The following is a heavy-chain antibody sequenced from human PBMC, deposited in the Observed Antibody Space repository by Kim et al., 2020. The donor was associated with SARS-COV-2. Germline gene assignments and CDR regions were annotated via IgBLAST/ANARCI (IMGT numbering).Heavy chain of an antibody. J-gene: IGHJ3*02. V-gene: IGHV5-51*01. CDR3: ARPGEDAFDI. CDR2: T. Sequence: TRYSPSYQGQVDISADKSISTAYLQWSSLKASDTAMYYCARPGEDAFDIWGQGTMVTVSS. D-gene: IGHD7-27*01.